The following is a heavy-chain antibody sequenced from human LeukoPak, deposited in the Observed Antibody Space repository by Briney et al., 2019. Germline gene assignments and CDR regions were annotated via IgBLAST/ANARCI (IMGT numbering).Heavy chain of an antibody. D-gene: IGHD1-26*01. J-gene: IGHJ6*03. CDR3: ARLSVIVGAALEYYYYYMDV. V-gene: IGHV4-39*07. Sequence: SETLSLTCTVSGGSISSSSYYWGWIRQPPGKGLEWIGSIYHSESTYYNPSLKSRVTISADKSKNQVSLKLTSVTAADTAVYYCARLSVIVGAALEYYYYYMDVWGQGTTVTVSS. CDR1: GGSISSSSYY. CDR2: IYHSEST.